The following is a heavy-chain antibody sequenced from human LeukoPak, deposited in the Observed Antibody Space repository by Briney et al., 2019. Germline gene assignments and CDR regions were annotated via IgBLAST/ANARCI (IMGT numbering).Heavy chain of an antibody. D-gene: IGHD6-13*01. V-gene: IGHV3-33*01. CDR3: ARDSYSSSWYDAFDI. J-gene: IGHJ3*02. Sequence: GGSLRLSCAASGFSFRSYAMHWVRQAPGKGLEWVAVMWYDKSDTYYADSVKGRFTVSRDNSKNTLYLQMNSLRAEDTAVYYCARDSYSSSWYDAFDIWGQGTMVTVSS. CDR1: GFSFRSYA. CDR2: MWYDKSDT.